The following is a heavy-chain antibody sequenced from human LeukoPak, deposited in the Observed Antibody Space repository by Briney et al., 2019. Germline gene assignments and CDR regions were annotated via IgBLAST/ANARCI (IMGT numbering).Heavy chain of an antibody. CDR2: INPNSGGT. CDR1: GYTFTGYY. D-gene: IGHD2-2*01. J-gene: IGHJ6*03. CDR3: ARVDGYCSSTSCYGFYYYMDV. V-gene: IGHV1-2*02. Sequence: ASVKVSCKASGYTFTGYYMHWVRQAPGQGLEWMGWINPNSGGTNYAQKVQGRVTMTRDTSISTAYMELSRLRSDDMAVYYCARVDGYCSSTSCYGFYYYMDVWGKGTTVTVSS.